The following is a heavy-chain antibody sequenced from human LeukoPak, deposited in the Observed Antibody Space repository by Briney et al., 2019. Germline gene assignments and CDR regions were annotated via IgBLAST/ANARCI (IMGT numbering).Heavy chain of an antibody. J-gene: IGHJ3*02. D-gene: IGHD3-9*01. Sequence: PSETLSLTCSVSGGAISRYYWSWIRQPPGKGLEWIGYIYYSGSTNYNPSLKSRVTISVDTSKNQFSLKLSSVTAADTAVYYCARSDDILTGYAFDIWGQGTMVTVSS. V-gene: IGHV4-59*01. CDR2: IYYSGST. CDR1: GGAISRYY. CDR3: ARSDDILTGYAFDI.